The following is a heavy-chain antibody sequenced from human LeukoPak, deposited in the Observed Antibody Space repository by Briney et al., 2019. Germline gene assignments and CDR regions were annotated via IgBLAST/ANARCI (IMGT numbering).Heavy chain of an antibody. V-gene: IGHV4-38-2*01. CDR2: IYHSGST. CDR3: ARAWDSSGYVDY. J-gene: IGHJ4*02. D-gene: IGHD3-22*01. Sequence: SENLSLTCAVSGYSIRSGYYWGWIRQPPGKGLEWIGSIYHSGSTYYNPSLKSRVTISVDTSKKQFSLKLTSVTAADTAVYYCARAWDSSGYVDYWGQGTLVTVSS. CDR1: GYSIRSGYY.